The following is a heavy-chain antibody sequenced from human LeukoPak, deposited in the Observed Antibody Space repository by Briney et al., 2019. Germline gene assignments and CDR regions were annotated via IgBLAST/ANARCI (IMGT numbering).Heavy chain of an antibody. CDR1: GFTLSRYG. Sequence: GRSLRLSCAGSGFTLSRYGMHWVRQAPGKGLEWVAVLWHDGSIEYYADSVKGRFTISRDKSKNTLYLQMNSLRAEDTAVYYCARLGYGGSGWYFDYWGQGTLVTVSS. D-gene: IGHD6-19*01. J-gene: IGHJ4*02. CDR3: ARLGYGGSGWYFDY. V-gene: IGHV3-33*01. CDR2: LWHDGSIE.